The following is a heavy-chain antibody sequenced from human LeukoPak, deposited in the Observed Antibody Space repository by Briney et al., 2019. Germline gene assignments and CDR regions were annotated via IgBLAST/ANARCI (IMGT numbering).Heavy chain of an antibody. D-gene: IGHD3-16*02. CDR1: GGSISSYY. Sequence: PSETLSLTCTVSGGSISSYYWSWIRQPPGKGLEWIGYIYYSGSTNYNPSLKSRVTISVDTSKNQFSLKLSSVTAADTGVYYCARHGHYDYVWGSYRPIDYWGQGTLVTVSS. J-gene: IGHJ4*02. CDR2: IYYSGST. CDR3: ARHGHYDYVWGSYRPIDY. V-gene: IGHV4-59*08.